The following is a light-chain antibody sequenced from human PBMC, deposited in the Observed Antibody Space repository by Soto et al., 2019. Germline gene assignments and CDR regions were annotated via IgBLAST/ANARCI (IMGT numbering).Light chain of an antibody. CDR1: SSDVGSYNL. CDR3: CSYAGSNTGV. CDR2: DVT. V-gene: IGLV2-23*02. Sequence: QSVLTQPASVSGSPGQSITISCTGTSSDVGSYNLVSWYQQHPGKAPKLMIYDVTKRPSGVSNRFSGSKSDNTASLTISGLQAEDEADYYCCSYAGSNTGVFGGGTKLTVL. J-gene: IGLJ3*02.